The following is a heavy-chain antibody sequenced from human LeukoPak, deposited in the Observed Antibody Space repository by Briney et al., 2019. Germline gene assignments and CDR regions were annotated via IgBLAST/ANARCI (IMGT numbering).Heavy chain of an antibody. CDR1: GGSFSGYY. CDR2: INHSGST. J-gene: IGHJ4*02. Sequence: SETLSLTCAVYGGSFSGYYWSWIRQPPGKGLEWIGEINHSGSTNYNPSLKSRVTISVDTSKNQFSLKLSSVTAADTAVYYCARGPQSGYSYGPPPSYWGQGTLVTVSS. V-gene: IGHV4-34*01. D-gene: IGHD5-18*01. CDR3: ARGPQSGYSYGPPPSY.